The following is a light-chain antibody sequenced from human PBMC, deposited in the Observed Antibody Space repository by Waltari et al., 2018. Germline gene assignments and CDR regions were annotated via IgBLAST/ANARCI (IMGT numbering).Light chain of an antibody. Sequence: DIQMTQSPSSLSASVGDRVTLTCRSSPSISSYLNWYQQKPGKAPKLLIYATSRLQTGVPSRFSGSGSGTDFTLTISSLQPEDFATYYCQQSYTTPVTFGLGTRLEIK. CDR1: PSISSY. CDR3: QQSYTTPVT. V-gene: IGKV1-39*01. J-gene: IGKJ2*01. CDR2: ATS.